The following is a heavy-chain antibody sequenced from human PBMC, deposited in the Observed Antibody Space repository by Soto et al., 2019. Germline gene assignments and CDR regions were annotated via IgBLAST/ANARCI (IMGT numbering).Heavy chain of an antibody. Sequence: GGSLRLSCAASGFTFNSYAMNWVRQAPGKGLAWVSAIGTDGNTYYANSVKGRFTISRDNSRTTLYLQMNSLRVEDTALYYCVRKYPGTRPFDYWGQGTPVTVSS. CDR1: GFTFNSYA. CDR3: VRKYPGTRPFDY. D-gene: IGHD2-2*01. J-gene: IGHJ4*01. V-gene: IGHV3-23*01. CDR2: IGTDGNT.